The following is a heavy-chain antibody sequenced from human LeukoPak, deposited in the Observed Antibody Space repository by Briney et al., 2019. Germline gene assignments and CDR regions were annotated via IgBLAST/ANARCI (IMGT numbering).Heavy chain of an antibody. Sequence: PSETLSLTCAVSGGSISSGGYSWSWIRQPPGKGLEWIGYIYHSGSTYYNPSLKSRVTISVDRSKNQFSLKLSSVTAADTAVYYCARAPYGDNTWLDYWGQGTLVTVSS. CDR3: ARAPYGDNTWLDY. D-gene: IGHD4-17*01. J-gene: IGHJ4*02. V-gene: IGHV4-30-2*01. CDR2: IYHSGST. CDR1: GGSISSGGYS.